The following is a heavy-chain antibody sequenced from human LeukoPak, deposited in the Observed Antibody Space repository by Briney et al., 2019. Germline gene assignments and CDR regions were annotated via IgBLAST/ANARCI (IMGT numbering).Heavy chain of an antibody. V-gene: IGHV1-3*01. CDR1: GSTLTSNA. D-gene: IGHD4-11*01. Sequence: ASVKLSCKASGSTLTSNAMHWVRQAPGQGLEWMGWINPGNGNTQHSQRFKGRVTITRDTSASSAYMELTSLTSDDAAMYYCARRKATVTSFSFDYWGQGILVTVSS. CDR3: ARRKATVTSFSFDY. J-gene: IGHJ4*02. CDR2: INPGNGNT.